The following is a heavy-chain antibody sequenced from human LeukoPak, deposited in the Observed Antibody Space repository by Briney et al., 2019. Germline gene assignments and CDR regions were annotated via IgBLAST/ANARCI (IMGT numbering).Heavy chain of an antibody. CDR2: IYYSGTT. V-gene: IGHV4-59*12. Sequence: SETLSLTCTVSGGSINSYYWNWIRQPPGKGLEWIGYIYYSGTTNFNPSLKSRVTISVDTSKNQFSLKLSSVTAADTAVYYCARKPPNWYFDLWGRGTLVTVSS. CDR3: ARKPPNWYFDL. CDR1: GGSINSYY. J-gene: IGHJ2*01.